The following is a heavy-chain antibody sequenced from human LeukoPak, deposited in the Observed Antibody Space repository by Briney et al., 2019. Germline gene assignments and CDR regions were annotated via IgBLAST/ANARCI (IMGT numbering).Heavy chain of an antibody. CDR2: IYHSGST. V-gene: IGHV4-39*07. J-gene: IGHJ4*02. D-gene: IGHD5-24*01. CDR1: GGSISSSSYY. CDR3: ARDLGDGYFLP. Sequence: PSETLSLTCTVSGGSISSSSYYWGWIRQPPGKGLEWIGSIYHSGSTYYNPSLKSRVTISVDTSKNQFSLKLSSVTAADTAVYYCARDLGDGYFLPWGQGTLVTVSS.